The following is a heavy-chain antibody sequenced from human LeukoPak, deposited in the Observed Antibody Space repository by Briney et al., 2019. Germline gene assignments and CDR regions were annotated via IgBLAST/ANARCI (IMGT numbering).Heavy chain of an antibody. CDR1: GFTFSSYS. CDR3: ARASGSYSHWDY. V-gene: IGHV3-21*01. CDR2: ISSSSSYI. D-gene: IGHD1-26*01. Sequence: PGGSLRLSCAASGFTFSSYSMNWVRQAPGKGLEWVSSISSSSSYIYYADSVKGRFTISRDNAKNSLYLQMNSLRAEDTAVYYCARASGSYSHWDYWGQGTLVTVSS. J-gene: IGHJ4*02.